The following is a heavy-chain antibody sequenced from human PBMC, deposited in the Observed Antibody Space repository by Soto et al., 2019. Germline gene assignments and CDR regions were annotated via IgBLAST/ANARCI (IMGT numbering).Heavy chain of an antibody. CDR2: ILNDGSNR. D-gene: IGHD1-1*01. Sequence: QVQLVESGGGVVQPGRSLRLSCAASGFTFSNYGMHWVRQAPGKGLEWVAVILNDGSNRYHADSVKDRFTISRDNSKKWCFLQRNGWRAEDTAGISGARNKDTPGNGRKSWGKGTRSPSPQ. CDR1: GFTFSNYG. V-gene: IGHV3-33*01. CDR3: ARNKDTPGNGRKS. J-gene: IGHJ6*04.